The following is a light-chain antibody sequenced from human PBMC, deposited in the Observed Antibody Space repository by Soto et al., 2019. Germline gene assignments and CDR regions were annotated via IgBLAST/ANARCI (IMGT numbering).Light chain of an antibody. J-gene: IGKJ1*01. Sequence: DIQMTQSPSTLSASVGDRVTITCRASQTISNWLAWYQQKPGKAPKVLIYDASTLDGGVPSRFSGRRSGTDFTLTISSLQPNDFATYYCHEYTNVWTFGQGTKVDIK. CDR3: HEYTNVWT. V-gene: IGKV1-5*01. CDR1: QTISNW. CDR2: DAS.